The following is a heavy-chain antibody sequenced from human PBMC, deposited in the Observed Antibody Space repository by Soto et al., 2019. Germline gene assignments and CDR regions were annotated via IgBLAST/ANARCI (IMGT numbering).Heavy chain of an antibody. CDR1: GFRFSNYG. V-gene: IGHV3-30*18. D-gene: IGHD1-20*01. CDR3: AKDFSYKFYYFDS. CDR2: VSYDGSDK. Sequence: GGSLRLSCATSGFRFSNYGMHWVRQAPGRGLEWVAVVSYDGSDKFYADSVKGRFTISRDNSNNTVFLQMNSLSAEDTAVYYCAKDFSYKFYYFDSCGQGTPVTVSS. J-gene: IGHJ4*02.